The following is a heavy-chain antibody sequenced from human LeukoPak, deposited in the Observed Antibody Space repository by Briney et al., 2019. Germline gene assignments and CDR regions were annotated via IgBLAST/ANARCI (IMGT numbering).Heavy chain of an antibody. Sequence: GGSLRLSCAAPGFTFSSYSMNWVRQAPGKGLEWVSSISSSSSYIYYADSVKGRFTISRDNAKNSLYLQMNSLRAEDTAVYYCARDPLVPNGDPYYFDYWGQGTLVTVSS. CDR3: ARDPLVPNGDPYYFDY. CDR1: GFTFSSYS. J-gene: IGHJ4*02. V-gene: IGHV3-21*01. D-gene: IGHD4-17*01. CDR2: ISSSSSYI.